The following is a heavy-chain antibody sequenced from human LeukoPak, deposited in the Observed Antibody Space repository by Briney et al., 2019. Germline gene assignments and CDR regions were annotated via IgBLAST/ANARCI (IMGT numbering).Heavy chain of an antibody. V-gene: IGHV3-7*01. CDR1: GFIFSSYW. D-gene: IGHD2-8*01. CDR3: TCDLDRSDGL. J-gene: IGHJ3*01. Sequence: PGGSLRLSCAASGFIFSSYWLSWVRQAPGKGLEWVANMNLDGREKYYEDSVRGRFTISRDNAKNSLYLQMNSLRAEDTAVYYCTCDLDRSDGLWGQGTMVTVSS. CDR2: MNLDGREK.